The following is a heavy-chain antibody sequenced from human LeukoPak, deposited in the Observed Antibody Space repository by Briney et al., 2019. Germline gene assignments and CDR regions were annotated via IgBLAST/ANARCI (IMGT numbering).Heavy chain of an antibody. D-gene: IGHD1-26*01. J-gene: IGHJ3*02. CDR3: ARDRSGSYYFGSDAFDI. V-gene: IGHV1-2*02. CDR2: INPNSGGT. CDR1: GYTFTGYY. Sequence: GASVKVSCKASGYTFTGYYMHWVRQAPGQGLEWMGWINPNSGGTNYAQKFQGRVTMTRDTSISTAYMELSRLRSDDTAVYYCARDRSGSYYFGSDAFDIWGQGTMVTVSS.